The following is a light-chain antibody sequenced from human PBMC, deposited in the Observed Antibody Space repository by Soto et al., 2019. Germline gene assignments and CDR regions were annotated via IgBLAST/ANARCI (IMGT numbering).Light chain of an antibody. J-gene: IGKJ4*01. CDR1: QTVLYRSNNKNY. CDR2: WAS. V-gene: IGKV4-1*01. CDR3: QQYYTTPHLT. Sequence: DIVMTQSPDSLAVSLGERDTINCKSSQTVLYRSNNKNYLAWYQQKPGQPPKLLISWASTRESGVPDRFSGSGSGTDFTLTISSLQAEDVAVYYCQQYYTTPHLTFGGGTKVEIK.